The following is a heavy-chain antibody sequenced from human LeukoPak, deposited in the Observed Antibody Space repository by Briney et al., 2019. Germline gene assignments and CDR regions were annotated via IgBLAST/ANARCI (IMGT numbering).Heavy chain of an antibody. V-gene: IGHV3-23*01. J-gene: IGHJ5*02. CDR1: GFTFSYDG. CDR2: ITGSGAAT. Sequence: GGSLRLSCAGSGFTFSYDGLSWVRQAPGKGLEWVSSITGSGAATYYADSTKGRFTISRDNSKNTLYLQMNSLRVEDTAVYYCAKDLSTGCNWFDPWGQGTLVTVSS. CDR3: AKDLSTGCNWFDP. D-gene: IGHD1-14*01.